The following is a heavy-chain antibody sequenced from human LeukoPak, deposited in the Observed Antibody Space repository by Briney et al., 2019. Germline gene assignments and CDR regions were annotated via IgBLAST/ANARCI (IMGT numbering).Heavy chain of an antibody. J-gene: IGHJ5*02. CDR2: IYYSGST. D-gene: IGHD1-26*01. Sequence: SETLSLTCTVSGGSISSYYWSWIRQPPGKGLEWIGYIYYSGSTNCNPSLKSRVTISVDTSKNQFSLKLSSVTAADTAVYYCARDWWSGSYQNWFDPWGQGTLVTVSS. V-gene: IGHV4-59*12. CDR3: ARDWWSGSYQNWFDP. CDR1: GGSISSYY.